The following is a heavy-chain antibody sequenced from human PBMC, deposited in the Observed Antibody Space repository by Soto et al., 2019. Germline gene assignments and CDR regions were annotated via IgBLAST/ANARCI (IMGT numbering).Heavy chain of an antibody. Sequence: GPSVKVSCKVSGYTLTELSMHWVRQAPGKGLEWMGGFDPEDGETIYAQKFQGRVTMTEDTSTDTAYMELSSLRSEDTAVYYCATTVITMVRGVIIRSSAFDIWGQGTMVTVSS. D-gene: IGHD3-10*01. CDR3: ATTVITMVRGVIIRSSAFDI. CDR1: GYTLTELS. CDR2: FDPEDGET. J-gene: IGHJ3*02. V-gene: IGHV1-24*01.